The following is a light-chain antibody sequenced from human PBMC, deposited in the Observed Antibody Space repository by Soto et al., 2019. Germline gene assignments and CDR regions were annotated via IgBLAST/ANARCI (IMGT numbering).Light chain of an antibody. CDR2: DVS. Sequence: QSALTQPASVSGSPGQSIIISCTGTSSDTGTYDYISWFQQYPGKAPKLVIYDVSVRASGVSNRFSASKSGNTASLTISGLQAEDEADYYCTSYTTSTTYVFGTGTKVTVL. J-gene: IGLJ1*01. CDR3: TSYTTSTTYV. CDR1: SSDTGTYDY. V-gene: IGLV2-14*01.